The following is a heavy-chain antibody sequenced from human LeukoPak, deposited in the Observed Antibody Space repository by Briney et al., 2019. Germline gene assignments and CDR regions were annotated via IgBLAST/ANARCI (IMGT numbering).Heavy chain of an antibody. CDR2: IHFTGST. Sequence: PSETLSLTCTGSGGSISSYYWSWFRRPPGKGLEWIGRIHFTGSTNYNPSLKSRDTVSVDEYKNQFSLKLRSVTAADTSVYYSSRGTASRGLWDWGQGTMVTVSS. CDR3: SRGTASRGLWD. J-gene: IGHJ4*02. V-gene: IGHV4-4*07. CDR1: GGSISSYY. D-gene: IGHD2-21*02.